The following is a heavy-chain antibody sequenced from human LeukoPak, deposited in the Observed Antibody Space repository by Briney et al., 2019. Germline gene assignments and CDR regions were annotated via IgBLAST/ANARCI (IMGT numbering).Heavy chain of an antibody. CDR1: GYTFTGYY. Sequence: SVKVSCKASGYTFTGYYMHWVRQAPGQGLEWMGWINPNSGGTNYAQKFQGWVTMTRDTSISTAYMELSRLRSDDTAVYYCARAGIVVVPAYRDAFDIWGQGTMVTVSS. J-gene: IGHJ3*02. V-gene: IGHV1-2*04. CDR2: INPNSGGT. D-gene: IGHD2-2*01. CDR3: ARAGIVVVPAYRDAFDI.